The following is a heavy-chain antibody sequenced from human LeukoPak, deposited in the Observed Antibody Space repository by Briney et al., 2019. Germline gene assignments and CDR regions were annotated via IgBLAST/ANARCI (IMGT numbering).Heavy chain of an antibody. CDR2: IYSGGST. CDR1: GFTVSSNY. D-gene: IGHD4-17*01. Sequence: EGSLRLSCAASGFTVSSNYMSWVRQAPGKGLEWVSVIYSGGSTYYADSVKGRFTISRDNSKNTLYLQMNSLRAEDTAVYYCARDTHDYGYGMDVWGQGTTVTVSS. V-gene: IGHV3-53*01. CDR3: ARDTHDYGYGMDV. J-gene: IGHJ6*02.